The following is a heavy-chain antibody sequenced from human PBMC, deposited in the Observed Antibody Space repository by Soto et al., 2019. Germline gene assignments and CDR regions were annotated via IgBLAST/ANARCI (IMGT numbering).Heavy chain of an antibody. D-gene: IGHD2-15*01. CDR1: GFTFSSHA. J-gene: IGHJ4*02. Sequence: GGSLRLSCAASGFTFSSHAMSWVRQAPGKGLEWVSTISGSGGTTFYPDSVKGRFTISRDNSKNTLYLQMNSLTAEDTAVYYCAKRDDAAHYYFDYWGQGALVT. CDR2: ISGSGGTT. V-gene: IGHV3-23*01. CDR3: AKRDDAAHYYFDY.